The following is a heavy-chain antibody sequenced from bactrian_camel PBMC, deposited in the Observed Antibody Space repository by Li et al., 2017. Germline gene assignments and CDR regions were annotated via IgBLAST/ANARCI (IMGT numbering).Heavy chain of an antibody. V-gene: IGHV3S55*01. J-gene: IGHJ4*01. CDR2: SDRTGTI. D-gene: IGHD6*01. CDR3: AAHPRAYGGILCSSPGRIYNH. CDR1: GDTFGDSD. Sequence: HVQLVESGGGSVQTGGSLRLSCTSSGDTFGDSDMAWYRQAPGKDRDLVSSSDRTGTITYADSVRGRFTISEDNAKHTLYLQMNDLKPEDTAMYYCAAHPRAYGGILCSSPGRIYNHWGQGTQVTVS.